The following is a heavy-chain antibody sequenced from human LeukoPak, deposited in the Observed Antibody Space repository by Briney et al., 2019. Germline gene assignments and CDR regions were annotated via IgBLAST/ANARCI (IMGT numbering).Heavy chain of an antibody. Sequence: PGGPLRLSCTVSVFTFINYGTHGVPHSPGKALVWFAVISYDATNKSYAASVKGRFTTSRDNTKNTLYLKMNRLKSNATAVYYCAEYGDYQYIEYCGQGAPVSVSS. J-gene: IGHJ4*02. CDR3: AEYGDYQYIEY. CDR2: ISYDATNK. CDR1: VFTFINYG. D-gene: IGHD4-17*01. V-gene: IGHV3-30*03.